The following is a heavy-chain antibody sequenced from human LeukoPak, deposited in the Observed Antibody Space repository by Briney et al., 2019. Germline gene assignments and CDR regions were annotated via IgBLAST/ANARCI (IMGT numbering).Heavy chain of an antibody. J-gene: IGHJ4*02. D-gene: IGHD1-26*01. V-gene: IGHV3-21*01. CDR2: ISSSSSYI. CDR3: ARVGATRGGFDY. CDR1: GFTFSSYS. Sequence: PGGSLRLSCAASGFTFSSYSMNWVRQAPGKGLEWVSSISSSSSYIYYADSVKGRFTISRDNAKNSLYLQMNSLRAEDTAVYYCARVGATRGGFDYWGQGTLVTVSS.